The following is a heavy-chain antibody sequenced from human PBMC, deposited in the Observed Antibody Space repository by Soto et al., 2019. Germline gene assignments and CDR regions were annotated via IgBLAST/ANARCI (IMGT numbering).Heavy chain of an antibody. J-gene: IGHJ5*02. CDR2: IYYSGST. CDR1: GGSISSSSYY. V-gene: IGHV4-39*02. D-gene: IGHD6-19*01. CDR3: AREIAVAVGWFDP. Sequence: QLQLQESGPGLVKPSETLSLTCTVSGGSISSSSYYWGWIRQPPGKGLEWIGSIYYSGSTYYNPSLKSRVTISVDPSKNQFSLKPSSVTAADTAVYYCAREIAVAVGWFDPWGQGTLVTVSS.